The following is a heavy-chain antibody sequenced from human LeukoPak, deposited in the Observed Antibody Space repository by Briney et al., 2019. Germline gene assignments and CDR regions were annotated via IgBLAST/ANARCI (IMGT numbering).Heavy chain of an antibody. Sequence: ASVKVSCKASGYTLTSYYMHWVRQAPGQGLEWMGIINPSGGSTSYAQKFQGRVTMTRDTSTSTVYMELSSLRSEDTAVYYCARELMEMATIGNFDLWGRGTLVTVSS. J-gene: IGHJ2*01. CDR1: GYTLTSYY. CDR3: ARELMEMATIGNFDL. CDR2: INPSGGST. D-gene: IGHD5-24*01. V-gene: IGHV1-46*01.